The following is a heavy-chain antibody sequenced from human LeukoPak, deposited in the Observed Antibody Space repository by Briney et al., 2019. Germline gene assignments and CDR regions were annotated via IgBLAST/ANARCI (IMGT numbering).Heavy chain of an antibody. Sequence: GGSLRLSCAASGFTFSSYGMHWVRQAPGKGLEWVAFIRYDGSNKYYADSVKGRFTISRDNAKNSLYLQMNSLRAEDTAVYYCARSALQLEWLAQDNWFDPWGQGTLVTVSS. CDR3: ARSALQLEWLAQDNWFDP. J-gene: IGHJ5*02. V-gene: IGHV3-30*02. CDR1: GFTFSSYG. CDR2: IRYDGSNK. D-gene: IGHD3-3*01.